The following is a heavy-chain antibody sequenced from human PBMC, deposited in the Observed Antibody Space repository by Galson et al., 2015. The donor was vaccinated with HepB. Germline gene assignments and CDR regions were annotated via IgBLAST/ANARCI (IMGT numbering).Heavy chain of an antibody. Sequence: SLRLSCAASGFTFDDYAMHWVRQAPGKGLEWVSGISWNSGSIGYADSVKGRFTISRDNAKNSLYLQMNSLRAEDTALYYCAKDSGDAGYYFDYWGQGTLVTVSS. J-gene: IGHJ4*02. V-gene: IGHV3-9*01. CDR2: ISWNSGSI. D-gene: IGHD3-10*01. CDR3: AKDSGDAGYYFDY. CDR1: GFTFDDYA.